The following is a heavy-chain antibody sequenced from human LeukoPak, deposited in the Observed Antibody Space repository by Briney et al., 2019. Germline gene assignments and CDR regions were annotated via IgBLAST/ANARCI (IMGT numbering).Heavy chain of an antibody. D-gene: IGHD3-3*01. J-gene: IGHJ5*02. CDR1: GFSLSTVA. V-gene: IGHV3-30-3*01. CDR3: ARERREHDFWIGDFDP. Sequence: GGSLRLSCAASGFSLSTVAMRGVRQAPGKGLEWVAIISYDGSNKYYADSVEGRSTISRDTSKNTQYLQLNSLRAAHTAVYYCARERREHDFWIGDFDPWGQGTLVTVSS. CDR2: ISYDGSNK.